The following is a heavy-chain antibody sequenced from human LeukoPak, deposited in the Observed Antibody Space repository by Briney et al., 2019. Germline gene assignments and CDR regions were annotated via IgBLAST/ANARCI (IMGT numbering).Heavy chain of an antibody. CDR2: IKQDGSEK. D-gene: IGHD3-3*02. CDR3: ASREHFWSGPEG. V-gene: IGHV3-7*01. J-gene: IGHJ4*02. CDR1: GFTFTTYW. Sequence: GGSLSLSCAASGFTFTTYWMSWLRQAPGKGLEGLANIKQDGSEKYYMDSVKGRFTISRDNAKNSLVLQMNGMRAGDTAVYYCASREHFWSGPEGWGQGPLVTVSS.